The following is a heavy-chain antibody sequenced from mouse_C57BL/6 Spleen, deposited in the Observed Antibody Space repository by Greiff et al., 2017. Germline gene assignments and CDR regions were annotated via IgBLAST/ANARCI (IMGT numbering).Heavy chain of an antibody. CDR2: ISDGGSYT. Sequence: EVKLVESGGGLVKPGGSLKLSCAASGFTFSSYAMSWVRQTPEKRLEWVATISDGGSYTYYPENVKGRFTISRDNAKNNLYLQMSHLKSEDTAMYYCARGGFDYWGQGTTLTVAS. V-gene: IGHV5-4*03. CDR3: ARGGFDY. J-gene: IGHJ2*01. CDR1: GFTFSSYA.